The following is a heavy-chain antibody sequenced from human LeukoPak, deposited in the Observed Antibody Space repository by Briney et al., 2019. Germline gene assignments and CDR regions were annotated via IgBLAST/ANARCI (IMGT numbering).Heavy chain of an antibody. V-gene: IGHV4-34*01. CDR1: GGSFSGYY. J-gene: IGHJ4*02. CDR3: ARGSRDIVVVPAAITFGY. D-gene: IGHD2-2*01. CDR2: INHSGST. Sequence: SETLSLTCAVYGGSFSGYYWSWIRQPPGKGLEWIGEINHSGSTNYNPSLKSRVTISVDTSKNQFSLKLSSVTAADTAVYYCARGSRDIVVVPAAITFGYWGQGTLVTVSS.